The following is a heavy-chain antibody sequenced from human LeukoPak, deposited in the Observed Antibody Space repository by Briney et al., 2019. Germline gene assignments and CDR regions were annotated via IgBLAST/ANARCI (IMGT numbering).Heavy chain of an antibody. Sequence: ASVKVSCKASGYTFTGYYMHWVRQAPGQGLEWMGGFDPEDGETIYAQKFQGRVTMTEDTSTDTAYMELSSLRSEDTAVYYCATDRVATRDYGANFDYWGQGTLVTVSS. D-gene: IGHD4-17*01. V-gene: IGHV1-24*01. J-gene: IGHJ4*02. CDR1: GYTFTGYY. CDR2: FDPEDGET. CDR3: ATDRVATRDYGANFDY.